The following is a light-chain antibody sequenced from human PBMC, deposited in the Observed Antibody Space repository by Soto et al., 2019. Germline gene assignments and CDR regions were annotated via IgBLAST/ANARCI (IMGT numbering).Light chain of an antibody. Sequence: QSALTQPPSASGSPGQSVTISCTGTSSDIGGYNYVSWYRHHPGKAPQLMIYEVTKRPSGVPERFSGSKSGNTASLTVSGLQADDEADYYFTSYAGSNNDVFGSGTKLTVL. CDR3: TSYAGSNNDV. J-gene: IGLJ1*01. CDR2: EVT. CDR1: SSDIGGYNY. V-gene: IGLV2-8*01.